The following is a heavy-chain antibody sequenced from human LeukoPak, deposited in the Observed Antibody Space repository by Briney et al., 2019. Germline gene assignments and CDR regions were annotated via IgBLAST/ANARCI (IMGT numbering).Heavy chain of an antibody. D-gene: IGHD4-17*01. V-gene: IGHV1-2*02. Sequence: GASVKVSCKASGYTFTGYYMHWVRQAPGQGLEWMGWINPNSGGTNYAQKFQGRVTMTRDTSISTAYMELSRLRSDDTAVYYCQTDRYGDYGDYIDYWGQGTLVTVSS. CDR1: GYTFTGYY. CDR2: INPNSGGT. J-gene: IGHJ4*02. CDR3: QTDRYGDYGDYIDY.